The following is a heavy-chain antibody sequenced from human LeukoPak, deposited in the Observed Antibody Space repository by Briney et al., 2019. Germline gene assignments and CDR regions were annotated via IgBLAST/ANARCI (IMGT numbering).Heavy chain of an antibody. D-gene: IGHD5-24*01. CDR1: GFTFSDYY. J-gene: IGHJ4*02. Sequence: GGSLRLSCAASGFTFSDYYMAWVRQAPGKGLEWVSYITDSGSSQYYAESVKGRFTISRDNAKNSLHLQMNNLRDDDTAVYYCAQGLQLWLGFDYWGQGTLVTVSS. V-gene: IGHV3-11*01. CDR3: AQGLQLWLGFDY. CDR2: ITDSGSSQ.